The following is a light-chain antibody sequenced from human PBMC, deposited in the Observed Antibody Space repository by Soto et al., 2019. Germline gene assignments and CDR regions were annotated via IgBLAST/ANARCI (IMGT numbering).Light chain of an antibody. CDR1: SSDIGKYIY. CDR3: SSYTTTSTVV. J-gene: IGLJ2*01. Sequence: QSVLTQPASVSGSPGQSITISCSGTSSDIGKYIYVSWYQQHPGKAPKLIIYKVSDRPSGVSDRFSGSKSGNTASLTISGLQAEDEADYYCSSYTTTSTVVFGGGTKLTVL. V-gene: IGLV2-14*03. CDR2: KVS.